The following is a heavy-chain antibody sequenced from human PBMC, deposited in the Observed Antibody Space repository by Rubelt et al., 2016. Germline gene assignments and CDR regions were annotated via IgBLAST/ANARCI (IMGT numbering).Heavy chain of an antibody. CDR3: ARATTVVTHIAY. J-gene: IGHJ1*01. D-gene: IGHD4-23*01. CDR1: GGSVSSGSHY. Sequence: QVQRQESGPGLVKPSETLSLTCTVSGGSVSSGSHYWSWIRQPPGKGLGRIGYIYYSGSAYYNPPLKSRVTRSVDTSENQFSLKLRSGTAADTAVYYCARATTVVTHIAYWGQGTLVTVSS. V-gene: IGHV4-61*01. CDR2: IYYSGSA.